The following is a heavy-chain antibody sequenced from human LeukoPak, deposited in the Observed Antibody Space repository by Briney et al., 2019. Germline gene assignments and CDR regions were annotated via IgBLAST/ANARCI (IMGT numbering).Heavy chain of an antibody. Sequence: GGSLRLSCAASGFTFSSYDMHWVRQAPGQGLEWVAVISYDGSIRYYADSVKGRFTISRDDSKNTLHLQMSSLRTEDTAVYYCARAYRVGSELDYWGQGTLVTVSS. J-gene: IGHJ4*02. V-gene: IGHV3-30-3*01. CDR1: GFTFSSYD. CDR2: ISYDGSIR. CDR3: ARAYRVGSELDY. D-gene: IGHD6-25*01.